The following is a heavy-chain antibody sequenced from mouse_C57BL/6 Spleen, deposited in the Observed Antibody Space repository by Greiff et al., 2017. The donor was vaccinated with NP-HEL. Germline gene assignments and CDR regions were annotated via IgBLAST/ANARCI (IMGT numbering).Heavy chain of an antibody. CDR1: GYTFTSYW. CDR3: ASYFSEGYFDV. V-gene: IGHV1-64*01. J-gene: IGHJ1*03. Sequence: QVQLQQPGAELVKPGASVKLSCKASGYTFTSYWMHWVKQRPGQGLEWIGMIHPNSGSTNYNEKFESKATLTVDKSSSTAYMQLSSLTSEDSAVYYCASYFSEGYFDVWGTGTTVTVSS. D-gene: IGHD2-12*01. CDR2: IHPNSGST.